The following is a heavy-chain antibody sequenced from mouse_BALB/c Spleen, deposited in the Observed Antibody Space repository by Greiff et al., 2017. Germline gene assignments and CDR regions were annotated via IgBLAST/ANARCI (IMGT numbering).Heavy chain of an antibody. CDR1: GYSFTGYY. V-gene: IGHV1-26*01. J-gene: IGHJ3*01. CDR3: ARYYDYEGGFAY. CDR2: INPYNGAT. Sequence: EVQLQQSGPELVKPGASVKISCKASGYSFTGYYMHWVKQSHVKSLEWIGRINPYNGATSYNQNFKDKASLTVDKSSSTAYMELHSLTSEDSAVYYCARYYDYEGGFAYWGQGTLVTVSA. D-gene: IGHD2-4*01.